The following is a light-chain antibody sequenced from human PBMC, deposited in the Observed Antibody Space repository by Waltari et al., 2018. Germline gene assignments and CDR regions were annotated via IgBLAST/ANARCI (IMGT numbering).Light chain of an antibody. Sequence: DIVMTQSPDSLAVSLGERATINCKSSQSLLYNSNVKNYLAWYQQKPGQPPKLLIYWASTRHSGVPDRFSGSGSATDFTLTISSLQAEDVAVYYCQQYYSRRTFGQGTKVEIK. CDR1: QSLLYNSNVKNY. CDR2: WAS. J-gene: IGKJ1*01. V-gene: IGKV4-1*01. CDR3: QQYYSRRT.